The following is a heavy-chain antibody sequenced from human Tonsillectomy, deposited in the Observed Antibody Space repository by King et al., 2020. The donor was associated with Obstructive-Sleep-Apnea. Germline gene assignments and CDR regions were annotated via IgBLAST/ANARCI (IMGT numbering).Heavy chain of an antibody. CDR2: IYYSGST. J-gene: IGHJ4*02. CDR1: GGSISSGDYY. Sequence: QLQESGPGLVKPSQTLSLTCTVSGGSISSGDYYWYCILQPPGKGLEWIGYIYYSGSTYSNPSLKSRVTISVDTSKNQFSLELSSVTAADTAVYYCASNYFDSSGYYKGDYWGQGTLVTVSS. V-gene: IGHV4-30-4*01. CDR3: ASNYFDSSGYYKGDY. D-gene: IGHD3-22*01.